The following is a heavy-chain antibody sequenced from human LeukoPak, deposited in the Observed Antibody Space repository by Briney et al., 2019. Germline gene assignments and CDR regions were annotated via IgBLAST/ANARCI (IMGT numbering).Heavy chain of an antibody. J-gene: IGHJ6*03. V-gene: IGHV1-18*01. CDR1: GYTFTSYG. CDR2: ISAYNGNT. CDR3: ARDYGGRYYYYYMDV. Sequence: ASVKVSCKASGYTFTSYGISWVRQAPGQGLEWMGWISAYNGNTNYAQKLQGRVTMTTDTSTSTAYMELRSLRSDDTAVYYCARDYGGRYYYYYMDVWGKGTTVTISS. D-gene: IGHD4-23*01.